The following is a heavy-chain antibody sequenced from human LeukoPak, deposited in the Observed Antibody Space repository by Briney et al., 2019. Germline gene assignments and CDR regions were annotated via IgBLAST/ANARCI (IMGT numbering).Heavy chain of an antibody. Sequence: GESLKISCKGSGYSFTSYWVGWVRQMPGKGLEWMGIIYPGDSDTRYSPSFQGQVTISADKSISTAYLQWSSLKASDTAMYYCVRHVPEGNSQGYYFDYWGQGTLVTVSS. D-gene: IGHD1-7*01. CDR1: GYSFTSYW. CDR2: IYPGDSDT. J-gene: IGHJ4*02. V-gene: IGHV5-51*01. CDR3: VRHVPEGNSQGYYFDY.